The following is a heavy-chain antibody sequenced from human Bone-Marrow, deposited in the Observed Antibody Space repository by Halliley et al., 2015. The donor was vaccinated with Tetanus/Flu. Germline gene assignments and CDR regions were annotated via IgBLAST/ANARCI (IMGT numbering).Heavy chain of an antibody. Sequence: KGLVWVSRMSGDGSSTDYADSVKGRFTISRDNSKNTLYLQMNSLRAEDTGFYYCATFQGWQHYWGQGILVTVSS. D-gene: IGHD2-15*01. CDR2: MSGDGSST. V-gene: IGHV3-74*01. J-gene: IGHJ4*02. CDR3: ATFQGWQHY.